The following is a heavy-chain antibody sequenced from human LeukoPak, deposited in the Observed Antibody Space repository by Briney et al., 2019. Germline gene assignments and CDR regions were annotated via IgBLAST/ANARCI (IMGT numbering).Heavy chain of an antibody. CDR3: ASRAFYDSSGLDF. Sequence: SETLSLTCSVSGGSIRNYYRTWIRQAPGKGLEWIGHVSNSGNTKYNPSLKSRVTISIDTSKKHFSLNLSSVSAADTAVYYCASRAFYDSSGLDFWGQGILVTVSS. D-gene: IGHD3-22*01. J-gene: IGHJ4*02. V-gene: IGHV4-59*08. CDR2: VSNSGNT. CDR1: GGSIRNYY.